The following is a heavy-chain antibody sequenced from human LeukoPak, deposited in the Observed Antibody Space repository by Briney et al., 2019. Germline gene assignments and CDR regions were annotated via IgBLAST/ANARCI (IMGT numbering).Heavy chain of an antibody. D-gene: IGHD2-2*01. Sequence: GGSLRLSCAASGFTFSNAWMSWVRQAPGRGLEWVSSISSSSTYIYYADPVKGRFTISRDNAKNTLYLQMNSLRAEDTAVYYCARLTSNGATYFEYWGQGTLVTVSS. CDR1: GFTFSNAW. J-gene: IGHJ4*02. V-gene: IGHV3-21*01. CDR3: ARLTSNGATYFEY. CDR2: ISSSSTYI.